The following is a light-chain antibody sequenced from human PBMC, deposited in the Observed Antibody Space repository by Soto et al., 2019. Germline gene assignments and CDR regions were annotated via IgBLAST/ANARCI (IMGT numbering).Light chain of an antibody. Sequence: EIVLTQSPGTLSLSPGERATLSWRASQSVSSSYLAWYQQRPGQAPRLLIYGASSRATGIPDRFSGSGSGTDFTLTISRLEPEDSAVYFCQHYSSQTFGQGTKVDIK. CDR1: QSVSSSY. CDR3: QHYSSQT. V-gene: IGKV3-20*01. CDR2: GAS. J-gene: IGKJ1*01.